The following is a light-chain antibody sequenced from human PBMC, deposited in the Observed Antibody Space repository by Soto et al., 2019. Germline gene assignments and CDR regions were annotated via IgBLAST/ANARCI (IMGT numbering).Light chain of an antibody. CDR2: DVT. V-gene: IGLV2-14*01. J-gene: IGLJ2*01. CDR1: TSDVGGYDY. CDR3: SSYTSSSTVV. Sequence: QSVLTQPASVSGSPGQSNTISCTGTTSDVGGYDYVSWYQQHPGTAPKLMIYDVTNRPSGVSNRFSGSKSGNTASLTISGLHAEDEADYYCSSYTSSSTVVFGGRTKLTVL.